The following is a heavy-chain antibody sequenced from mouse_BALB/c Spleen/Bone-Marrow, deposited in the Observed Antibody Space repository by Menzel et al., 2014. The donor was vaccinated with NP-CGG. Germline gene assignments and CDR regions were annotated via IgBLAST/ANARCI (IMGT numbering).Heavy chain of an antibody. D-gene: IGHD2-1*01. CDR2: IWAGGST. Sequence: VKLMESGPGLVAPSQSLSITCTVSGFSLTSYGVHWVRQPPGKGLEWLGVIWAGGSTNYNSALMSRLSISKDNSKSQVFLKMNSLQTDDTAMYYCARDRGGYDGNYDYAMDYWGQGTSVTVSS. V-gene: IGHV2-9*02. CDR3: ARDRGGYDGNYDYAMDY. J-gene: IGHJ4*01. CDR1: GFSLTSYG.